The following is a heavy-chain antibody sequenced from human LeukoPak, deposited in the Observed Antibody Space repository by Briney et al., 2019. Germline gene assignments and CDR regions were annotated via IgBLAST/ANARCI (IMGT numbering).Heavy chain of an antibody. D-gene: IGHD3-22*01. V-gene: IGHV1-69*13. CDR3: ATKGAHYYDSSGYYRGDAFDI. Sequence: ASVKVSCEASGGTFSSYAISWVRQAPGQGLEWMGGIIPIFGTANYAQKFQGRVTITADESTSTAYMELSSLRSEDTAVYYCATKGAHYYDSSGYYRGDAFDIWGQGTMVTVSS. CDR2: IIPIFGTA. CDR1: GGTFSSYA. J-gene: IGHJ3*02.